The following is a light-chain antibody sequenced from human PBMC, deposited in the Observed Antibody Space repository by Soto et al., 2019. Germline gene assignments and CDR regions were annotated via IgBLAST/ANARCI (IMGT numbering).Light chain of an antibody. V-gene: IGKV3-15*01. CDR2: GAS. J-gene: IGKJ1*01. CDR1: QSVSSSY. CDR3: QQYNNWPPDT. Sequence: EIVLTQSPGTLSLSQGERATLSCRASQSVSSSYLAWYQQKPGQAPRLLIYGASTRATGIPARFSGSGSGTEFTLTISSLQSEDFAVYYCQQYNNWPPDTFGQGTKVDI.